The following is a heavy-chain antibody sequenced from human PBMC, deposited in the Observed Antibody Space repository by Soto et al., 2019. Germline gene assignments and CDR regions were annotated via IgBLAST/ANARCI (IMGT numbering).Heavy chain of an antibody. J-gene: IGHJ4*02. CDR2: ISGYNGST. V-gene: IGHV1-18*01. CDR1: GYTFNTFG. D-gene: IGHD1-20*01. CDR3: ARDNWIWPYKTHYDY. Sequence: QVQLVQSGAEVKQPGASVKVSCKASGYTFNTFGLSWVRQAPGQGLEWVAWISGYNGSTSYSQTFQGRVTLTTDTSTSTGHMELRSLRSADTAVYFCARDNWIWPYKTHYDYWGQGTLVTVSS.